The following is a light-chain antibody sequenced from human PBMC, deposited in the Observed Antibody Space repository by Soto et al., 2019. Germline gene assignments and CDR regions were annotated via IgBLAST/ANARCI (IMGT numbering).Light chain of an antibody. J-gene: IGKJ1*01. CDR1: QSISSW. V-gene: IGKV1-5*03. CDR2: KAS. CDR3: QQYNSSPT. Sequence: DIQMTQSPSTLSASVGDRVTITCRASQSISSWLAWYQQKPGKAPKLLIYKASSLESGVPSRFSGSGSGTEFALTIRSLQPDDFATYYCQQYNSSPTFGQGTKGEIK.